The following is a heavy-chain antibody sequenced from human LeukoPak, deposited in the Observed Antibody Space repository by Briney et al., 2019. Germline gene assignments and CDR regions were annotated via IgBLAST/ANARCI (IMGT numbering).Heavy chain of an antibody. D-gene: IGHD3-22*01. J-gene: IGHJ6*02. Sequence: ASVKVSCKASGYTFTSYGISWVRQAPGQGLEWMGWISAYNGNTNYAQKLQGRVTMTTDTSTSTAYMELRSLGSDDTAVYYCASSSYYDSSGYYYYYYYGMDVWGQGTTVTVSS. CDR2: ISAYNGNT. CDR3: ASSSYYDSSGYYYYYYYGMDV. CDR1: GYTFTSYG. V-gene: IGHV1-18*01.